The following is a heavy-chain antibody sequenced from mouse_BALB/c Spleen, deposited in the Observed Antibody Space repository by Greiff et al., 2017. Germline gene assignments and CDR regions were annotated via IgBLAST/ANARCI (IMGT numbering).Heavy chain of an antibody. Sequence: EVQLQQSGAELVRSGASVKLSCTASGFNIKDYYMHWVKQRPEQGLEWIGWIDPENGDTEYAPKFQGKATMTADTSSNTAYLQLSSLTSEDTAVYYCNAGGYGVDYWGQGTTLTVSS. CDR1: GFNIKDYY. CDR2: IDPENGDT. D-gene: IGHD2-2*01. J-gene: IGHJ2*01. V-gene: IGHV14-4*02. CDR3: NAGGYGVDY.